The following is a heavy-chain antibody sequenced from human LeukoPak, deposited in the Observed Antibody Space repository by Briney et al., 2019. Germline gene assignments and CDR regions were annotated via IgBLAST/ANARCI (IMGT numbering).Heavy chain of an antibody. D-gene: IGHD6-19*01. J-gene: IGHJ4*02. CDR3: ARGPWEYSSGDS. V-gene: IGHV3-23*01. Sequence: GGSLRLSCAASGFTFNTYAMSWVRQAPGKGLEWVSGISASGGSTYYADSVKGRFTISRDNSKNTLYLQMNSLRAEDTAVYYCARGPWEYSSGDSWGQGTLVTVSS. CDR1: GFTFNTYA. CDR2: ISASGGST.